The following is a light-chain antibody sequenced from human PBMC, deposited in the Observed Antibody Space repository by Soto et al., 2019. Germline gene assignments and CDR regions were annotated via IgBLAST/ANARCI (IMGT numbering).Light chain of an antibody. CDR3: QHYGSSPWT. CDR1: QSVSSNY. Sequence: EVVLTQSPGTLSLSPGERATLSCRASQSVSSNYLAWCQQKPGQAPRLLIYGASSRATGIPDRFSGSGSGTDFTLTISRLEPEDFAVYYCQHYGSSPWTSGQGTMVDIK. J-gene: IGKJ1*01. CDR2: GAS. V-gene: IGKV3-20*01.